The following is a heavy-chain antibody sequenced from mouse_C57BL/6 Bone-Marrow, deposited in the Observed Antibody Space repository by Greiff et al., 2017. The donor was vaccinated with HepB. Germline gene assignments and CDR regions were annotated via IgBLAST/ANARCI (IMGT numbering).Heavy chain of an antibody. CDR2: ISYDGSN. D-gene: IGHD1-1*01. CDR1: GYSITSGYY. CDR3: ANNYGSSHPWYFDV. Sequence: EVHLVESGPGLVKPSQSLSLTCSVTGYSITSGYYWNWIRQFPGNKLEWMGYISYDGSNNYNPSLKNRISITRDTSKNQFFLKLNSVTTEDTATYYCANNYGSSHPWYFDVWGTGTTVTVSS. J-gene: IGHJ1*03. V-gene: IGHV3-6*01.